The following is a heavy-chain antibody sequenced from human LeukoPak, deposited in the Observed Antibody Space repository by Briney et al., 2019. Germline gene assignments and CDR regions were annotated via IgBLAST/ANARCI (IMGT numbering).Heavy chain of an antibody. CDR1: GFTFTDYS. D-gene: IGHD3-3*01. CDR2: INPSGSSE. CDR3: ARYYDFWSATNVPFDY. Sequence: PGGSLRLSCAASGFTFTDYSMNWVRQAPGKGLEWVSYINPSGSSENYADSVKGRFTISRDNDKNSLYLQMNSLRAEDTAVYYCARYYDFWSATNVPFDYWGQGTLVTVSS. V-gene: IGHV3-48*01. J-gene: IGHJ4*02.